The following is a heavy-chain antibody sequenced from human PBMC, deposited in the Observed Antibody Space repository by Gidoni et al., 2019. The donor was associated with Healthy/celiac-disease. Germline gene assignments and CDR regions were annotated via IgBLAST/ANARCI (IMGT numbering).Heavy chain of an antibody. D-gene: IGHD5-18*01. CDR1: GGYIRSSSYY. CDR2: IYYSGIT. V-gene: IGHV4-39*01. CDR3: ARHKDTAMVNWFDP. J-gene: IGHJ5*02. Sequence: QLQLQESGPGLAKPSETLSLTCTVSGGYIRSSSYYWGWIRQPPGKGLEWTGSIYYSGITYYNPSLRSRVTRSVDTSKSQFSLKLSSVTAADTAVYYCARHKDTAMVNWFDPWGQGTLVTVSS.